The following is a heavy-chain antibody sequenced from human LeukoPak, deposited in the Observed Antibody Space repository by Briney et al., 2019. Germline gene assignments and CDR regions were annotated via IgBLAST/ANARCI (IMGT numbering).Heavy chain of an antibody. CDR3: ARRPRVRRITMVRGYYFDY. CDR2: IYYSGST. Sequence: SETLSLTCTVSGGSISSHYWSWIRQPPGKGLEWIGYIYYSGSTNYNPSLKSRVTISVDTSKNQFSLKLSSVTAADTAVYYCARRPRVRRITMVRGYYFDYWGQGTLVTVSS. D-gene: IGHD3-10*01. CDR1: GGSISSHY. J-gene: IGHJ4*02. V-gene: IGHV4-59*11.